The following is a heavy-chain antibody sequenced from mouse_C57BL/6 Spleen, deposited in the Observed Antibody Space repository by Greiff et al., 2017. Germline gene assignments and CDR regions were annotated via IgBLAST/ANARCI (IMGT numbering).Heavy chain of an antibody. CDR2: IYPGSGST. V-gene: IGHV1-55*01. J-gene: IGHJ4*01. D-gene: IGHD2-1*01. CDR1: GYTFTSYW. Sequence: QVQLQQPGAELVKPGASVKMSCKASGYTFTSYWITWVKQRPGQGLEWIGDIYPGSGSTNYNEKFKSKATLTVDTSSRTAYMQLSRLTSEDSAVYDCARGYYGIGKRYAMDYWGQGTSVTVSS. CDR3: ARGYYGIGKRYAMDY.